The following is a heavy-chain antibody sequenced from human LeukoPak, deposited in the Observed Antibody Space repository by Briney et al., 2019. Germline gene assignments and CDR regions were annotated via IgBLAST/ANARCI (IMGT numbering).Heavy chain of an antibody. V-gene: IGHV4-4*02. CDR1: GGSISSSNW. Sequence: SETLSLTCAVSGGSISSSNWWSWVRQPPGKGLEWIGEIYHSGSTIYNPSLKSRVTISVDKSKNQFSLKLSSVTAADTAVYYCARAGYGDYYGEYFQHWGQGTLVTVSS. D-gene: IGHD4-17*01. J-gene: IGHJ1*01. CDR2: IYHSGST. CDR3: ARAGYGDYYGEYFQH.